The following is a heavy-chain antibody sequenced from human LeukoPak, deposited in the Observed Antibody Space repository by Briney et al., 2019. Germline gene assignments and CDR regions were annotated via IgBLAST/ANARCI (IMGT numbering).Heavy chain of an antibody. V-gene: IGHV3-23*01. D-gene: IGHD5-18*01. CDR3: AKGGYSYGYPLDY. CDR1: GFTFSSYA. CDR2: ISGSGGST. Sequence: GGSLRLSYAASGFTFSSYAMSWVRQAPGKGLEWVSAISGSGGSTYYADSVKGRFTISRDNSKNTLYLQMNSLRAEDTAVYYCAKGGYSYGYPLDYWGQGTLVTVSS. J-gene: IGHJ4*02.